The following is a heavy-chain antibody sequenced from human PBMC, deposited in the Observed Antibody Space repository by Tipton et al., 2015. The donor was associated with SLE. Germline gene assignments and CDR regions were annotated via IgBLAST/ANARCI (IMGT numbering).Heavy chain of an antibody. CDR1: GSSVSDYY. Sequence: TLSLTCTVSGSSVSDYYWGWIRQPPGKGLEWIGNIYYSGSAYSTNYNPSLKSRVSISVDKPKNQFSLKLSAVTAADTAVYYCARDRGGNSSVYFDYWGQGTLVTVSS. D-gene: IGHD4-23*01. J-gene: IGHJ4*02. CDR3: ARDRGGNSSVYFDY. V-gene: IGHV4-59*02. CDR2: IYYSGSAYST.